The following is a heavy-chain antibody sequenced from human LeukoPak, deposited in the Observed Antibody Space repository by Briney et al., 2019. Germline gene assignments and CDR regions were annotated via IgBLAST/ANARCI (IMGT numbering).Heavy chain of an antibody. J-gene: IGHJ4*02. Sequence: ASVKVSCKASGYTFTSYGITWVRQAPGQGLEWMGWISAYNGNTNYAQKLQGRDTMTTDTSTSTAYMELRSLRSDDTAVYYCARELWARSSSSIQGYWGQGTLLTVSS. D-gene: IGHD6-6*01. CDR3: ARELWARSSSSIQGY. CDR2: ISAYNGNT. CDR1: GYTFTSYG. V-gene: IGHV1-18*01.